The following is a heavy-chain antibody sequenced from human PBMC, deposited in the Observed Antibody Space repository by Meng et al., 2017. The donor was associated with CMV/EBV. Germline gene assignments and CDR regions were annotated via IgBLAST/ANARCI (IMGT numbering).Heavy chain of an antibody. CDR3: ASYIVVVPAAIGD. D-gene: IGHD2-2*01. V-gene: IGHV4-39*01. CDR2: IYYSGST. J-gene: IGHJ4*02. CDR1: GGSISSSSYY. Sequence: SETLSLTCTVSGGSISSSSYYWSWIRQPPGKGLEWIGSIYYSGSTYYNPSLKSRITISVDTSKNQFSLRLSSVTAADTAVYYCASYIVVVPAAIGDWGQGTLVTVSS.